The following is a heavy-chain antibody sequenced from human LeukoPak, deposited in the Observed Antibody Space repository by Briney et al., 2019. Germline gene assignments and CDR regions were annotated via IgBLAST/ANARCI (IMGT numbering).Heavy chain of an antibody. CDR1: GYTFTGYY. CDR3: AREDRYGDYRVGYYYYYMDV. V-gene: IGHV1-2*02. J-gene: IGHJ6*03. D-gene: IGHD4-17*01. Sequence: ASVKVSCKASGYTFTGYYMHWVRQAPGQGLEWMGWINPNSGGTNYAQKLQGRVTTTDTSTSTAYMELRSLRSDDTAVYYCAREDRYGDYRVGYYYYYMDVWGKGTTVTVSS. CDR2: INPNSGGT.